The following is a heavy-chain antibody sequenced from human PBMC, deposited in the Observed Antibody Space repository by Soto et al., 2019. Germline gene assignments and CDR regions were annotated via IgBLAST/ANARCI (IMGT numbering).Heavy chain of an antibody. CDR3: ARARLSRYYEKLDWFDP. Sequence: QVQLQESGPGLVKPSQTLSLTCTVSGGSISSGGYYWSWIRQHPGKGLEWIGYIYYSGSTYYNPSLKSRVTISVDTAKNQFSLKLSSVTAADTAVYYCARARLSRYYEKLDWFDPWGQGTLVTVSS. CDR2: IYYSGST. V-gene: IGHV4-31*03. J-gene: IGHJ5*02. CDR1: GGSISSGGYY. D-gene: IGHD3-22*01.